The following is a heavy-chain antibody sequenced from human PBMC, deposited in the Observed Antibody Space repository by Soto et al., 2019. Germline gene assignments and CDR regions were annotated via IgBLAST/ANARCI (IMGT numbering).Heavy chain of an antibody. CDR3: ARAQNTVYACDI. Sequence: QVQLVESGGGVVQPGRSLRLSCAASGFTFSSYAMHWVRQAPGKGLEWVAVISYDGSNKYYADSVKGRFTISRDNSKNTLYLQMNSLRAEDTAVYYCARAQNTVYACDIWGQGTMVTVSS. D-gene: IGHD4-17*01. CDR2: ISYDGSNK. CDR1: GFTFSSYA. V-gene: IGHV3-30-3*01. J-gene: IGHJ3*02.